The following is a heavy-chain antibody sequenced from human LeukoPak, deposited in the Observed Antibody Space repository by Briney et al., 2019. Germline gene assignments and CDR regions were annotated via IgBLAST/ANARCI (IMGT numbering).Heavy chain of an antibody. CDR3: ASHGSSGHDPLT. D-gene: IGHD5-12*01. Sequence: PSETLSLTCTVSGDSIRSYYWNWIRRPPGKGLEWIGYIYYTGSTSYNPSLKSRVTISLDTSKSQFSLRLTSVTAADTAVYYCASHGSSGHDPLTWGQGALVTVSS. CDR2: IYYTGST. V-gene: IGHV4-59*08. J-gene: IGHJ4*01. CDR1: GDSIRSYY.